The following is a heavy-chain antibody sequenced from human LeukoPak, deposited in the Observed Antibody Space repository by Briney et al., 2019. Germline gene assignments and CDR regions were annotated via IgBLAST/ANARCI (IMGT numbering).Heavy chain of an antibody. Sequence: SETLSLTCTVSGGSISSYYWSWIRQPPGKGLEWIGNIYDRGSTKYNSSLKSRVTISVETSKNQFSLRLSSVTAADTAVYYCARGRTFDNWGQGTLVTVSS. CDR1: GGSISSYY. V-gene: IGHV4-59*01. CDR3: ARGRTFDN. CDR2: IYDRGST. J-gene: IGHJ4*02.